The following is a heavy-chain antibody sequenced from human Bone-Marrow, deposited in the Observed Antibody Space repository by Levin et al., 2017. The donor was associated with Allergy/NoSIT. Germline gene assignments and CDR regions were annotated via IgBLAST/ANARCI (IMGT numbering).Heavy chain of an antibody. CDR3: ARDSRGTLFGVVTDFDY. CDR1: GYGFTTYG. D-gene: IGHD3-3*01. J-gene: IGHJ4*02. CDR2: ISGYNGDT. Sequence: ASVKVSCKASGYGFTTYGISWVRQAPGQGLEWMAWISGYNGDTKYSQKFEGRVTLTQDTSTSTASIELRSLRSDDTAVYYCARDSRGTLFGVVTDFDYWGQGTLVSVSS. V-gene: IGHV1-18*01.